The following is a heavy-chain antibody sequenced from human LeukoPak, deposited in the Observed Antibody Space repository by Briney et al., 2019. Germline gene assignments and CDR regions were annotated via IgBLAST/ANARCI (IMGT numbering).Heavy chain of an antibody. Sequence: PGGSLRPSCAASGFIFSSYSLNWVRQAPGKGLEWISYISSSSNTIYYADSVKGRFTISRDNAKNSLNLQMNSLRAEDTAVYYCARSPALRFLEWLSRGFDHWGQGILVSVSS. CDR1: GFIFSSYS. CDR2: ISSSSNTI. D-gene: IGHD3-3*01. J-gene: IGHJ4*02. V-gene: IGHV3-48*01. CDR3: ARSPALRFLEWLSRGFDH.